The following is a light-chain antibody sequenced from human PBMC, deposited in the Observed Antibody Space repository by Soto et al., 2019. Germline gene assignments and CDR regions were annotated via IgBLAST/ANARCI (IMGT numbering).Light chain of an antibody. CDR3: QVLDSSSDHWV. Sequence: SYELTQPPSVSVALGQTARITCGGNDIGDKSVHWYQQKPGQAPLLVVYDDTDRPSGIPERFSGSNSGNTATLTISRVEAGDEADYYCQVLDSSSDHWVFGGGTKLTVL. CDR1: DIGDKS. J-gene: IGLJ3*02. V-gene: IGLV3-21*02. CDR2: DDT.